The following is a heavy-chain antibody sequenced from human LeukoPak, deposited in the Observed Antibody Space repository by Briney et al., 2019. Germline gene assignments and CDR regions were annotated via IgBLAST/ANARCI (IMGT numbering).Heavy chain of an antibody. CDR1: GFSFSSYS. D-gene: IGHD3-16*01. Sequence: GGSLRLSCAASGFSFSSYSMNWVRQAPGKGLEWVSSISSSGSYIYYADSVKGRFTISRDNAKNSLYLQMNSLRAEDMALYYCAKGGGGRLIYYYYMDVWGKGTTVTVSS. CDR2: ISSSGSYI. CDR3: AKGGGGRLIYYYYMDV. J-gene: IGHJ6*03. V-gene: IGHV3-21*04.